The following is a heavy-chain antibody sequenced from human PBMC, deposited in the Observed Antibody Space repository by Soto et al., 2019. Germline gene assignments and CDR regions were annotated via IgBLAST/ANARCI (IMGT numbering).Heavy chain of an antibody. CDR3: AKDYLMAGYSRGWYDC. J-gene: IGHJ5*01. Sequence: PGGSLRLSCAAPGFTIADYGMQWVRQVPGKGLAWVSGISWNSGSIGYADSVRGRFTISRDNAKNSLYLQMNSLRAEDTALYYWAKDYLMAGYSRGWYDCWGQGTLVTVSS. V-gene: IGHV3-9*01. CDR2: ISWNSGSI. CDR1: GFTIADYG. D-gene: IGHD6-19*01.